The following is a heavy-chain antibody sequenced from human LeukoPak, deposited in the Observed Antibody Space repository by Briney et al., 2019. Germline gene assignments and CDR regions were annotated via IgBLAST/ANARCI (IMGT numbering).Heavy chain of an antibody. CDR1: GGSISRSSYY. V-gene: IGHV4-39*01. D-gene: IGHD1-26*01. Sequence: SETLSLTCSVSGGSISRSSYYWGWIRQPPGKGLEWIGSIYYSGSTYYNPSLKSRVTTSVDTSKNQFSLKLSSVTAADTAVYYCARGPVGATLFDYWGQGTLVTVSS. CDR2: IYYSGST. J-gene: IGHJ4*02. CDR3: ARGPVGATLFDY.